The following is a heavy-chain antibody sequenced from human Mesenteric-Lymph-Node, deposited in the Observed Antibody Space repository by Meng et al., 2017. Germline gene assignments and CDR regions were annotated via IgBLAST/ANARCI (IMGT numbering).Heavy chain of an antibody. J-gene: IGHJ2*01. CDR3: ARDPGGEAAIGL. CDR2: ISSSGSYI. Sequence: EVQLVEFGGGLVKPGGSLRLSCAASGFTFSSYSMNWVRQAPGKGLEWVSSISSSGSYIYYADSVKGRFTISRDNAKNSLYLQMNSLRAEDTALYYCARDPGGEAAIGLWGRGTLVTVSS. CDR1: GFTFSSYS. V-gene: IGHV3-21*01. D-gene: IGHD2-2*01.